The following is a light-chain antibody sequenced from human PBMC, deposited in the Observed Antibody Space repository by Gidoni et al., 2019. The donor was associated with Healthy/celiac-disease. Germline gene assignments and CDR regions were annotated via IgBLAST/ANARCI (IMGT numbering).Light chain of an antibody. CDR1: SSDLGGYNY. CDR3: CSYAGSYTFV. CDR2: DVS. V-gene: IGLV2-11*01. J-gene: IGLJ2*01. Sequence: QSALTHPRSVSGAPVPSVTISCTGTSSDLGGYNYVSWYQQPPGKAPKLMIYDVSKRPSEVPDRFSGSKSGNTASLTISGLQAEDEADYYCCSYAGSYTFVFGGGTKLTVL.